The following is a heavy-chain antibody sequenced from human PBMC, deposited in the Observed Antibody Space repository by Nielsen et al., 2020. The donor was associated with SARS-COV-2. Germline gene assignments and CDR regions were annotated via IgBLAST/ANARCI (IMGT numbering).Heavy chain of an antibody. J-gene: IGHJ4*02. V-gene: IGHV4-59*01. CDR3: ATGQVAYYDYVWGSYPTPYYFDY. D-gene: IGHD3-16*02. CDR2: IYYSGST. Sequence: WIRQPPGKGLEWIGYIYYSGSTNYNPSLKSRATISVDTSKNQFSLKLSSVTAADTAVYYCATGQVAYYDYVWGSYPTPYYFDYWGQGTLVTVSS.